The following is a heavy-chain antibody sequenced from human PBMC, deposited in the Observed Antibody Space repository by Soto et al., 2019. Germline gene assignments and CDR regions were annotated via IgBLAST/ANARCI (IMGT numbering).Heavy chain of an antibody. Sequence: GESLKISCKGSGYSFTSYWIDWVRQMPGKGLGWMGIIYPGDSDTRYSPSFQGQVTISADKSISTAYLQWSSLKASDTAMYYCARRHDSSEDYYYYGMDVWGQGTTVTVSS. CDR3: ARRHDSSEDYYYYGMDV. CDR1: GYSFTSYW. V-gene: IGHV5-51*01. J-gene: IGHJ6*02. D-gene: IGHD3-22*01. CDR2: IYPGDSDT.